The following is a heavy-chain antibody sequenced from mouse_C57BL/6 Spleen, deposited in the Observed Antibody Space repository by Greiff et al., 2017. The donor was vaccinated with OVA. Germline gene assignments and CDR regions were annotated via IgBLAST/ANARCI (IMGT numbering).Heavy chain of an antibody. J-gene: IGHJ2*01. CDR1: GYTFTDYD. Sequence: VQLQQSGAELVRPGASVTLSCKASGYTFTDYDMHWVKQTPVHGLEWIGAIDPDTGGTAYNQKFKGKAILTADKYSSTAYMELRSLTSEDSAVYYCTRRGSSPLDYWGQGTTLTVSS. V-gene: IGHV1-15*01. CDR3: TRRGSSPLDY. CDR2: IDPDTGGT. D-gene: IGHD1-1*01.